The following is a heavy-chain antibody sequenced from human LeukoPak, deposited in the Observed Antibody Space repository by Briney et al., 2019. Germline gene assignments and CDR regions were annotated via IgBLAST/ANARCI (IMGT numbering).Heavy chain of an antibody. CDR2: ISYDGRNK. J-gene: IGHJ3*01. CDR3: AKPRGGDSWAFDV. D-gene: IGHD2-21*02. CDR1: GFTFSTYG. V-gene: IGHV3-30*18. Sequence: GGSLRLSRAASGFTFSTYGMHWVRQAPGKGLEWVAGISYDGRNKYYVDSVKGRFTISRDNSKNTLNLQMNSLRAEDTAVYYCAKPRGGDSWAFDVWGQGTMVTVSS.